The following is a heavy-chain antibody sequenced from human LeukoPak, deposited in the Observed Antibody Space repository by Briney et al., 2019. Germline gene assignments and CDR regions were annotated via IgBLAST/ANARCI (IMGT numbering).Heavy chain of an antibody. CDR3: ARDYYDSSGYSNFDY. D-gene: IGHD3-22*01. V-gene: IGHV3-7*01. Sequence: PGGSLRLSCAASGFTFSSYWMSWVRQAPGKGLEWVVNIKQDGSEKYYVDSVKGRFTISRDNAKNSLYLQMNSLRAEDTAVYYCARDYYDSSGYSNFDYWGQGTLVTVSS. J-gene: IGHJ4*02. CDR2: IKQDGSEK. CDR1: GFTFSSYW.